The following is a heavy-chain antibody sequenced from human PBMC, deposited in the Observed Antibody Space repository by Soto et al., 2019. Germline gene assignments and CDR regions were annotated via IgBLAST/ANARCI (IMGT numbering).Heavy chain of an antibody. D-gene: IGHD2-15*01. J-gene: IGHJ6*02. CDR3: AHKGGRGAGMDV. Sequence: QITLKESDPTLVKPTQTLTLTCTLSGFSLSTSGVGVGWIRQPPGKALEWLALIYWDEDKRYSPSLKSRLTITKDTSTNEVVLTMTNMDPVDTGTYYCAHKGGRGAGMDVWGQGATVTVSS. V-gene: IGHV2-5*02. CDR1: GFSLSTSGVG. CDR2: IYWDEDK.